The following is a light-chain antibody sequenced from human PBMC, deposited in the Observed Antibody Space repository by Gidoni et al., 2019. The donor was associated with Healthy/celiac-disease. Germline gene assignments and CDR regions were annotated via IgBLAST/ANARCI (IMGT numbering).Light chain of an antibody. V-gene: IGLV1-40*01. Sequence: QSVLTQPPSVSGAPGQRGTISCTGSSSNIGAGYDVHWYQQLPGPAPNLLIYGNSNRPSGVPDRFSGSKSGTSASLAITGLQAEDEADYYCQSYDSSLSEGVFGGGTKLTVL. CDR3: QSYDSSLSEGV. CDR1: SSNIGAGYD. J-gene: IGLJ2*01. CDR2: GNS.